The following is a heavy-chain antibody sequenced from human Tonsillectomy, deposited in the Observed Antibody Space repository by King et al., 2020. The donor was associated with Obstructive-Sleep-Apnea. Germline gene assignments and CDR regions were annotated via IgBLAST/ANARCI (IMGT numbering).Heavy chain of an antibody. D-gene: IGHD5-18*01. CDR1: GFTFDDYA. Sequence: VQLVESGGGLVQPGRSLRLSCAASGFTFDDYAMHWVRQAPGKGLEWVSGISWNSCSIGYADSVKGRFTISRDNAKNSLYLQMNSLRAEDTALYYCAKVGYSYGYIDYWGQGTLVTVSS. V-gene: IGHV3-9*01. CDR3: AKVGYSYGYIDY. J-gene: IGHJ4*02. CDR2: ISWNSCSI.